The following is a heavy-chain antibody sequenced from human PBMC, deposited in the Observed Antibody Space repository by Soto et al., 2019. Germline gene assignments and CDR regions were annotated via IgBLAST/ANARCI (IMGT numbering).Heavy chain of an antibody. V-gene: IGHV1-18*01. CDR2: ISTYNGNT. J-gene: IGHJ4*02. Sequence: QVQLVQSGAEVKKPGASVKVSCNASGYTFTTYAMSWVRQAPGQGLDWMGWISTYNGNTKYAERLQGRVTMTTDTTTSTAYMELRILRSDDTAVYYCARGPTDYYDNSGNYFLDFWGQGTLVTVSS. CDR1: GYTFTTYA. D-gene: IGHD3-22*01. CDR3: ARGPTDYYDNSGNYFLDF.